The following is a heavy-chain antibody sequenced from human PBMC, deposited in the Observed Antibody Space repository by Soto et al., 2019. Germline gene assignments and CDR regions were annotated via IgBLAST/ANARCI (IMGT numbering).Heavy chain of an antibody. Sequence: QITLKESGPTLVKPTQTLTLTCTFSGFSLSTKGVAVGWIRQPPGKALEWLALTYYDDDKRYSPSLKTRLTITKDTSKNQVVLTMTNMDPVDTATYYCVHSTYGVAAAMYYFDYWGQGTLVTVSS. V-gene: IGHV2-5*02. CDR3: VHSTYGVAAAMYYFDY. CDR2: TYYDDDK. D-gene: IGHD6-13*01. CDR1: GFSLSTKGVA. J-gene: IGHJ4*02.